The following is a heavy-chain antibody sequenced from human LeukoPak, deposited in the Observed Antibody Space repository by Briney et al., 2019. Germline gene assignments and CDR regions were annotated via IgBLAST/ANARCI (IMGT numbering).Heavy chain of an antibody. CDR3: ARGRIAMIVPDAVDI. Sequence: QPGGSLRLPCSASGFTFSSYTMHWVRQAPGKGLEYVSAISSNGGSTFHADSVKGRFTISRDNSKNTLFFQMSSLRTEDTAVYCCARGRIAMIVPDAVDIWGQGTMVTVSS. CDR1: GFTFSSYT. V-gene: IGHV3-64D*06. CDR2: ISSNGGST. D-gene: IGHD3-22*01. J-gene: IGHJ3*02.